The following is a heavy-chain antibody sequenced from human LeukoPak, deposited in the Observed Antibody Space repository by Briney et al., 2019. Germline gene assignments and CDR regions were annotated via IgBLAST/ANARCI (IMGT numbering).Heavy chain of an antibody. V-gene: IGHV4-34*01. J-gene: IGHJ5*02. Sequence: PSETLSLTCAVYGGSFSGYYWSWIRQPPGKGLEWIGEINHSGSTNYSPSLKSRVTISVDTSKNQFSLKLSSVTAADTAVYYCARGPLRSGYYRPNWFDPWGQGTLVTVSS. CDR1: GGSFSGYY. CDR3: ARGPLRSGYYRPNWFDP. CDR2: INHSGST. D-gene: IGHD3-3*01.